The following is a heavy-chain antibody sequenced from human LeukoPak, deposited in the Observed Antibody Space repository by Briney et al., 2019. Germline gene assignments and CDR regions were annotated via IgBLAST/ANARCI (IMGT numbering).Heavy chain of an antibody. Sequence: PGGSLRLSCAASGFNFDDYAMYWVRQSPGKGLEWVSLISWDGGSTYYSDSVKGRFIISRDNSKNSLYLQMNSLRVEDTALYYCGRELFRRSSCYTCRGIAYYMNVWGRGTTVSVSS. V-gene: IGHV3-43D*04. CDR1: GFNFDDYA. J-gene: IGHJ6*03. CDR3: GRELFRRSSCYTCRGIAYYMNV. D-gene: IGHD2-2*02. CDR2: ISWDGGST.